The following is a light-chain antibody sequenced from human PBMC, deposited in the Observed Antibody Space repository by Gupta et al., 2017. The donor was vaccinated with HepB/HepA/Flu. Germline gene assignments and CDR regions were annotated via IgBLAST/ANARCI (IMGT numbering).Light chain of an antibody. J-gene: IGLJ2*01. CDR1: SSDVGGYNY. CDR3: SSYTSSSTLVV. V-gene: IGLV2-14*03. CDR2: DVS. Sequence: QSASTQPALVSGSPGQSITISYTGTSSDVGGYNYVSGYQQHPGKAPKLMIYDVSNRPSGVSNRFSGSKSGNTASLTISGLQAEDEADYYCSSYTSSSTLVVFGGGTKLTVL.